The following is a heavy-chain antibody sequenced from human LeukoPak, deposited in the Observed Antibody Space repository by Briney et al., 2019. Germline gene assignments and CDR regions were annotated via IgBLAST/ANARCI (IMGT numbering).Heavy chain of an antibody. CDR1: GGTFSSYA. Sequence: SVKVSCKASGGTFSSYAITWVRQAPGQGLEWMGGIIPIFGTANYAQKFQGRVTITADESTSTAYMELSSLRSEDTAVYYCARAVVGATTGAFDIWGQGTMVTVSS. V-gene: IGHV1-69*13. D-gene: IGHD1-26*01. CDR2: IIPIFGTA. CDR3: ARAVVGATTGAFDI. J-gene: IGHJ3*02.